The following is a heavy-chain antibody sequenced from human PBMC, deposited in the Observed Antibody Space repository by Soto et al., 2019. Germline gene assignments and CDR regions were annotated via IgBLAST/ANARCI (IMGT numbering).Heavy chain of an antibody. CDR1: GFTFNNYG. V-gene: IGHV3-30*18. CDR3: VKDYYETVAGYYGPDY. Sequence: QVQLVASGGGVVQPGRSLRLSCVASGFTFNNYGIHWVRQAPGKGLEWVTVISYDGNTKYYADSVKGRFTISSNNSKNALSLQLNSLRSEDTAVYYCVKDYYETVAGYYGPDYWGQGTLVTVCS. D-gene: IGHD3-9*01. CDR2: ISYDGNTK. J-gene: IGHJ4*02.